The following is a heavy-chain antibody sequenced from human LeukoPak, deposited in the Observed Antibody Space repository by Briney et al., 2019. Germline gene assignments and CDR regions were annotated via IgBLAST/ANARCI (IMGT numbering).Heavy chain of an antibody. CDR2: ISAYNGNT. D-gene: IGHD3-22*01. J-gene: IGHJ4*02. Sequence: ASVKVPCKASGYTFTSYGISWVRQAPGQGLEWMGWISAYNGNTNYAQKLQGRVTMTTDTSTSTACMELRSLRSDDTAVYYCARDRNYYDRSPDYWGQGTLVTVSS. V-gene: IGHV1-18*01. CDR3: ARDRNYYDRSPDY. CDR1: GYTFTSYG.